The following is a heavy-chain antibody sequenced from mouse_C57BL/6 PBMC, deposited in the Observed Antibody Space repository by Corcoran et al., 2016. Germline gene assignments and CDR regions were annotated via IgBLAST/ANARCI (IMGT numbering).Heavy chain of an antibody. J-gene: IGHJ2*01. V-gene: IGHV1-66*01. CDR3: ASKPGYGNSYYFDY. CDR1: GYSFTSYY. CDR2: IYPGSGNT. D-gene: IGHD2-1*01. Sequence: QVQLQQSGPELVKPGASVKISCKASGYSFTSYYIHWVKQRPGQGLEWIGWIYPGSGNTKYNEKFKGKATLTADTSSSTAYMQLSSLTSEDSAVYYCASKPGYGNSYYFDYWGQGTTLTVSS.